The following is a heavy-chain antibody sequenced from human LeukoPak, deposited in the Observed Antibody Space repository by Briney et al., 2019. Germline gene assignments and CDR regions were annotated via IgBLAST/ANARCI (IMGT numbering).Heavy chain of an antibody. J-gene: IGHJ5*02. D-gene: IGHD2-2*02. Sequence: SVKVSCKASLGTFSSYAIIWVRQAPAQGLDWMGGIIPIFGTPHHAHKPQGTVTLTADKSTSTAYMELSSLRSEDTAVYYCARDRPGRYCSSTRCYMASPFDPWGQGTLVTVSS. V-gene: IGHV1-69*06. CDR2: IIPIFGTP. CDR3: ARDRPGRYCSSTRCYMASPFDP. CDR1: LGTFSSYA.